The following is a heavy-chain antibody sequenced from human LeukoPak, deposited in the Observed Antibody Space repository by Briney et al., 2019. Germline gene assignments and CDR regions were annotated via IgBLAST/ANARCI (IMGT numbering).Heavy chain of an antibody. CDR1: GGSISYYY. CDR3: ARGRVNSGSYYGFDY. V-gene: IGHV4-4*07. CDR2: IYTSGNT. Sequence: SETLSLTCTVSGGSISYYYWSWIRQAAGKGLEWIGRIYTSGNTNYNPSLKSRVTMSVDTSKNQFSLKLSSVTAADTAMYYCARGRVNSGSYYGFDYWGQGTLVTVSS. J-gene: IGHJ4*02. D-gene: IGHD1-26*01.